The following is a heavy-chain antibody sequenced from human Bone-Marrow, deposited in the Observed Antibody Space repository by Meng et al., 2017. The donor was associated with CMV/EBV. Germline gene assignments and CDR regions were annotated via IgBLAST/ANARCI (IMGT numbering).Heavy chain of an antibody. D-gene: IGHD6-6*01. CDR1: GFTFSSYS. CDR3: TKDTRTGGVALRPTGYGMDV. Sequence: GESLKISCAASGFTFSSYSMSWVRQAPGKGLEWVSVIYSGGSTTSYADSVKGRFTISRDNSKNTLFLQMNSLRAGDTAVHYCTKDTRTGGVALRPTGYGMDVWGQGTTVTVSS. J-gene: IGHJ6*02. V-gene: IGHV3-23*03. CDR2: IYSGGSTT.